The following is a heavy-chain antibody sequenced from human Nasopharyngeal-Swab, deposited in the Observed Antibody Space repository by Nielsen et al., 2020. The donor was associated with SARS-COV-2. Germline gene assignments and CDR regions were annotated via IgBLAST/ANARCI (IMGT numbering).Heavy chain of an antibody. CDR2: IDWHDDK. CDR1: GFSLSTSGMC. V-gene: IGHV2-70*11. J-gene: IGHJ4*02. Sequence: SGPTLVKPTQTLTLTCTFSGFSLSTSGMCVSWIRQPPGKALEWLARIDWHDDKYYSTSLKTRLTISKDTSKNQVVLTMTNMDPVDTATYYCARGYYYDSSGYFDYWGQGTLVTVSS. CDR3: ARGYYYDSSGYFDY. D-gene: IGHD3-22*01.